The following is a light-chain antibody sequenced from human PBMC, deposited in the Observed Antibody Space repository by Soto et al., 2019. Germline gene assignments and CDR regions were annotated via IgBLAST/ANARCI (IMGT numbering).Light chain of an antibody. CDR2: GTS. Sequence: EIVLTQSPGTLSLSPGERATLSCRASQTVGSAYLAWYQHKPGQAPRLLIYGTSSRATGIPDRISGSGSGTDFTLTISRLEPEDVAVYYCQQYGSSRGTFGQGAKVEAK. V-gene: IGKV3-20*01. CDR3: QQYGSSRGT. CDR1: QTVGSAY. J-gene: IGKJ1*01.